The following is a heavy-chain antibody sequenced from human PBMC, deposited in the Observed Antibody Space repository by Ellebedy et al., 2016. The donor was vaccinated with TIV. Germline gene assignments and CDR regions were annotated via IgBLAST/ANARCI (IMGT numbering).Heavy chain of an antibody. Sequence: MPSETLSLTCTVSGAPISSGGYSWSCTRQHPGKGLAWIGYIYYSCTTHYNPSLNSRVTISLDTSKNQFSLKLSSVTAADKAVYYCAITGDYNISGYYEYFDYWGQGTLVTVSS. J-gene: IGHJ4*02. CDR3: AITGDYNISGYYEYFDY. CDR1: GAPISSGGYS. V-gene: IGHV4-31*03. D-gene: IGHD3-22*01. CDR2: IYYSCTT.